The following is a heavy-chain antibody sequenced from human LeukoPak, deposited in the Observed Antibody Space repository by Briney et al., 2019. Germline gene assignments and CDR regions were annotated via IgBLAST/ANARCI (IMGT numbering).Heavy chain of an antibody. CDR3: AKGGLYCGGDCYSYYYYYYYMDV. J-gene: IGHJ6*03. V-gene: IGHV3-23*01. D-gene: IGHD2-21*01. CDR1: GFSFSNHA. Sequence: GGSLRLSCAASGFSFSNHAMTWVRQAPGKGLEWVSAISGSGGSTYYADSVKGRFTISRDNSKNTLYLQMNSLRAEDTAVYYCAKGGLYCGGDCYSYYYYYYYMDVWGKGTTVTVSS. CDR2: ISGSGGST.